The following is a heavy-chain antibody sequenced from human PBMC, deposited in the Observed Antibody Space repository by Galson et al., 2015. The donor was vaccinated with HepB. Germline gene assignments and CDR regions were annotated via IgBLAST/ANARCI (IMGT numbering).Heavy chain of an antibody. J-gene: IGHJ4*02. D-gene: IGHD5-12*01. CDR2: ISSSSSYI. Sequence: SLRLSCAASGFTFSSYSMNWVRQAPGKGLEWVSSISSSSSYIYYADSVKGRFTISRDNAKNSLYLQMNSLRAEDTAVYYCAKDRKDIVATKDYWGQGTLVTVSS. CDR3: AKDRKDIVATKDY. CDR1: GFTFSSYS. V-gene: IGHV3-21*04.